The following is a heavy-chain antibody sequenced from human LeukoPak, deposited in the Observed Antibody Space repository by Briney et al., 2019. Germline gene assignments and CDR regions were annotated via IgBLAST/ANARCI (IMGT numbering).Heavy chain of an antibody. J-gene: IGHJ4*02. CDR1: GGTFSSYA. D-gene: IGHD3-10*01. Sequence: GASVKVSCKASGGTFSSYAISWVRQAPGQGLEWMGGIIPIFGTANYAHKLQGRVTMTTDTSTSTAYMELRSLISDDTAVYYCARESVRGTYGHEDYWGQGTLVTVSS. CDR3: ARESVRGTYGHEDY. CDR2: IIPIFGTA. V-gene: IGHV1-69*05.